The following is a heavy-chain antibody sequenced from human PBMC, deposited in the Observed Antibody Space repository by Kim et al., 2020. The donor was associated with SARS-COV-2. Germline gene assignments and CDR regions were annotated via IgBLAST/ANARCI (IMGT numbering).Heavy chain of an antibody. CDR3: ARGNTETIDY. V-gene: IGHV1-2*05. Sequence: ASVKVSCKTSGYTFTTRYLHWVRQAPGHGLEWMGRINPDSGVTDYAQRFQGRVTMTRDKSISTVYMELSSLRSDDTVVYYFARGNTETIDYLGQGTLVTVSS. CDR2: INPDSGVT. J-gene: IGHJ4*02. CDR1: GYTFTTRY.